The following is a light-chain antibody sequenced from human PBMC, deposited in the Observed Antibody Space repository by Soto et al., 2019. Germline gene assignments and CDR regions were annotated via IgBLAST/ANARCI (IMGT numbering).Light chain of an antibody. CDR1: QSVSSY. J-gene: IGKJ4*01. CDR3: QQRSNFLT. CDR2: DAS. V-gene: IGKV3-11*01. Sequence: VLTQSPATLSLSPGERATLSCRASQSVSSYLAWYQQKPGQAPRLLIDDASNRATGIPARFSGSGSGTDFTLTISSLEPEDFAVYYCQQRSNFLTFGGGTKVEIK.